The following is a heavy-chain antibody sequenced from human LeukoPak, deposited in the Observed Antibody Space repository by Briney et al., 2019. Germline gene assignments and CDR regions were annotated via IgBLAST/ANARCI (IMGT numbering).Heavy chain of an antibody. CDR2: ISYDGSNK. CDR1: GFTFSSYA. CDR3: ARVGWLQSLYYGMDV. Sequence: PGRSLRLSCAASGFTFSSYAMHWVRQAPGKGLEWVAVISYDGSNKYYADSVKGRFTISRDNSKNTLYLQMNSLRAEDTAVYYCARVGWLQSLYYGMDVGGQGPTVTVSS. V-gene: IGHV3-30-3*01. J-gene: IGHJ6*02. D-gene: IGHD5-24*01.